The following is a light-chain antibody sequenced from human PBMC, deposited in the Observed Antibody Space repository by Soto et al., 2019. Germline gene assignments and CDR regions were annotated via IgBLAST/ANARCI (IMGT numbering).Light chain of an antibody. CDR3: QQYADSPIT. CDR2: GVS. Sequence: EIILTQSPDTLSLSPGERATLSCRASQTVSSNYLAWCQQRPGQAPRLLLYGVSSRATGIPDRFSGSGSGTDFTLAISRVEPEDFAVYFCQQYADSPITFGQGTRLEIK. J-gene: IGKJ5*01. V-gene: IGKV3-20*01. CDR1: QTVSSNY.